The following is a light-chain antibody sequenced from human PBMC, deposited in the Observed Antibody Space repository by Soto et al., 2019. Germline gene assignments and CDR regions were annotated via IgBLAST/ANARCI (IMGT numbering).Light chain of an antibody. CDR2: KAS. J-gene: IGKJ4*01. Sequence: DIQMTQSPSTLSASVGDRVTISCRASQSISTWFAWYQQKPGKAPKLLIYKASSLKSGVPSRFSGSGSGTEFTLTVSSLQPDDFATYYCQHYFNYPLTFGGGTRVEIK. V-gene: IGKV1-5*03. CDR3: QHYFNYPLT. CDR1: QSISTW.